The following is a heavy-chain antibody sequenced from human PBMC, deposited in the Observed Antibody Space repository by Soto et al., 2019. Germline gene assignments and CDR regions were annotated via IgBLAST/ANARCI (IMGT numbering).Heavy chain of an antibody. J-gene: IGHJ4*02. D-gene: IGHD6-13*01. CDR1: GFTFSSYG. Sequence: QVQLVESGGGVVQPGRSLRLSRAASGFTFSSYGMHWVRQAPGKGLEWVAVIWYDGSNKYYADSVKGRFTISRDNSKNTLYLQMNSLRAEDTAVYYCARGGAAAGGFDYWGQGTLVTVSS. CDR2: IWYDGSNK. V-gene: IGHV3-33*01. CDR3: ARGGAAAGGFDY.